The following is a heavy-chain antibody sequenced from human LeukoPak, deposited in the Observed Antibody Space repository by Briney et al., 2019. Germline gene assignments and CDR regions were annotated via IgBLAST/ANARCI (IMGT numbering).Heavy chain of an antibody. V-gene: IGHV1-2*02. CDR3: ARGAGGSYSGYSYGTDL. CDR2: INPNSGGT. J-gene: IGHJ4*02. D-gene: IGHD5-18*01. Sequence: ASVKVSCKASGYTFTGYYMHWVRQAPGQGLEWMGWINPNSGGTNYAQKFQGRVTMTRDTSISTAYMELSRLRSDDTAVYYCARGAGGSYSGYSYGTDLWGQGTLVTVSS. CDR1: GYTFTGYY.